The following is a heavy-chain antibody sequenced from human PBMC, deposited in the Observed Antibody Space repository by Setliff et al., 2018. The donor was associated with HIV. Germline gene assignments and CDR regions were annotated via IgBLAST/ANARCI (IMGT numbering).Heavy chain of an antibody. J-gene: IGHJ4*02. V-gene: IGHV5-51*01. CDR2: IWPDDSDT. Sequence: GESLKISCKASGYSFTNYWVGWVRQMPGNGLEWMGLIWPDDSDTMYSPSFQGQVTVSADKSISTAYLQWSSLKASDTAMYYCARHGQYGSGSYYNRPFDFWGQGTLVTVSS. CDR3: ARHGQYGSGSYYNRPFDF. CDR1: GYSFTNYW. D-gene: IGHD3-10*01.